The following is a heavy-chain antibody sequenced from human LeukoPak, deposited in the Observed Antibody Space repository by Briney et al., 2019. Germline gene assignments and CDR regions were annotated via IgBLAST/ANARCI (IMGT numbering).Heavy chain of an antibody. D-gene: IGHD2-21*02. CDR1: GFTFRSYA. CDR3: AKDVGYCGGDCYSGFDY. V-gene: IGHV3-23*01. J-gene: IGHJ4*02. CDR2: INSDGST. Sequence: GGSLRLSCAASGFTFRSYAMSWVRQAPGKGLEGVSAINSDGSTYYPDSVKGRLTMSRDNSKNMVHLQMNSVRAEDTAVYYCAKDVGYCGGDCYSGFDYWGQGTLVTVSS.